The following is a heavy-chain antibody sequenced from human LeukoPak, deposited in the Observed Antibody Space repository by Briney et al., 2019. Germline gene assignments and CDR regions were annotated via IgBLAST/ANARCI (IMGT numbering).Heavy chain of an antibody. D-gene: IGHD5-18*01. CDR1: GFTFSSYW. CDR3: ARNLGGYSYGYLYYYYGMDV. CDR2: INSDWSST. V-gene: IGHV3-74*01. Sequence: GGSLRLSCSASGFTFSSYWMHWVRQAPGKGLVWVSRINSDWSSTSYADSVKGRFTISRDNAKNTLYLQMNSLRAEDTAVYYCARNLGGYSYGYLYYYYGMDVWGQGTTVTVSS. J-gene: IGHJ6*02.